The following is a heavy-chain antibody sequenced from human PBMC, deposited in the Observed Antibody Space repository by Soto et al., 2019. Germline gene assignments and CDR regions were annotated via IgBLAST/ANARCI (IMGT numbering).Heavy chain of an antibody. CDR1: GFTFSTYW. D-gene: IGHD2-15*01. CDR2: INGDGSTT. V-gene: IGHV3-74*01. CDR3: ARGLSGRYGFDY. Sequence: EVQLLESGGGLVQPGGSLRLSCAASGFTFSTYWMHWVRQTPGKGLVWVSRINGDGSTTNYADSVKGRLTISRDNAKNTRYLQIRSLRDEETVVYYCARGLSGRYGFDYWGQGTLVTVSS. J-gene: IGHJ4*02.